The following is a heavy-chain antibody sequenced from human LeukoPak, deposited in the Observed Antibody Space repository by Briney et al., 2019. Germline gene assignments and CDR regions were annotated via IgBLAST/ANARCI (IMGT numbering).Heavy chain of an antibody. CDR1: GYSISSGYY. Sequence: PSETLSLTCTVSGYSISSGYYCGWIRQPPGKGLEWIGSIYHSGSTYYNPSLKSRVTISVDTSKNQFSLKLSSVTAADTAVYYCARERRGPKDYWGQGTLVTVSS. CDR2: IYHSGST. CDR3: ARERRGPKDY. J-gene: IGHJ4*02. V-gene: IGHV4-38-2*02.